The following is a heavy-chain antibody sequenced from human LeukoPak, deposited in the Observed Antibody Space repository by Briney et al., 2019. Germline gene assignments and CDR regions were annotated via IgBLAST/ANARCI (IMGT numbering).Heavy chain of an antibody. D-gene: IGHD2-2*01. V-gene: IGHV4-59*05. CDR3: ARHPIDCSSTSCYQLFDY. CDR1: GGSSSSYY. CDR2: IYYSGST. J-gene: IGHJ4*02. Sequence: SETLSLTCTVSGGSSSSYYWSWIRQPPGKGLEWIGSIYYSGSTYYNPSLKSRVTISVDTSKNQFSLKLSSVTAADTAVYYCARHPIDCSSTSCYQLFDYWGQGTLVTVSS.